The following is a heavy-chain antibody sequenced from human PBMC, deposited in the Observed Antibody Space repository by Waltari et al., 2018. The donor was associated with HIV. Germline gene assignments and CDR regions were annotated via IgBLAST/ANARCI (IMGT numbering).Heavy chain of an antibody. V-gene: IGHV3-30*02. CDR1: GFSFSISG. J-gene: IGHJ6*02. D-gene: IGHD2-15*01. Sequence: QGQLVESGGGVVQPGGSLRLSCAASGFSFSISGMHWVRQAPGKGLEWVTFIRYDGNTKYYADSGKGRFTISRDKSKNTLYLQMSSLRAEDTAVYYCAKELRSGYSYYYYGMDVWGQGTTVTVSS. CDR3: AKELRSGYSYYYYGMDV. CDR2: IRYDGNTK.